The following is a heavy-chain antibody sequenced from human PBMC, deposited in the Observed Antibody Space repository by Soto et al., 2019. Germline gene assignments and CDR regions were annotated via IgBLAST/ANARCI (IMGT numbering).Heavy chain of an antibody. CDR3: ARDRGAAGRGIGYYYGMEV. V-gene: IGHV1-69*05. CDR1: GGTFSSYA. CDR2: LIPMFGTA. Sequence: QVQLVQSGAEVKKSGSSVKVSCKASGGTFSSYAISWVRQAPGQGLEWMGGLIPMFGTANYVQKFQGRVTITSDEYTSTADMELSSLRSEETAGYCCARDRGAAGRGIGYYYGMEVWGQGTAVTVSS. J-gene: IGHJ6*02. D-gene: IGHD6-13*01.